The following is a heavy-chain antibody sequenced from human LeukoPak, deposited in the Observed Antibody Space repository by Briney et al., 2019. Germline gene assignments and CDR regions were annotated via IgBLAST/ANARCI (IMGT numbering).Heavy chain of an antibody. CDR3: ARDQDLLRLAVAGHGYFDY. Sequence: ASVKVSCKASGYTFTIYYMHWVRHAPGQGLEWMGIINPSGGSTSYAQKFQGRVTMTRDTSTSTVYMELSSLRSEDTAVYYCARDQDLLRLAVAGHGYFDYWGQGTLVTVSS. J-gene: IGHJ4*02. CDR1: GYTFTIYY. CDR2: INPSGGST. V-gene: IGHV1-46*01. D-gene: IGHD6-19*01.